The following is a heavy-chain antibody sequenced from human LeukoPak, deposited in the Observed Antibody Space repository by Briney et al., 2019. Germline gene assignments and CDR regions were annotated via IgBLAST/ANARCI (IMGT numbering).Heavy chain of an antibody. Sequence: SVKVSCKASGSTFSSYAISWVRQAPGQGLEWMGRIIPILGIANYAQKFQGRVTITADKSTSTAYMELSSLRSEDTAVYYCASCSSSWYLSPHLDYYYGMDVWGQGTTVTVSS. V-gene: IGHV1-69*04. J-gene: IGHJ6*02. CDR1: GSTFSSYA. CDR3: ASCSSSWYLSPHLDYYYGMDV. D-gene: IGHD6-13*01. CDR2: IIPILGIA.